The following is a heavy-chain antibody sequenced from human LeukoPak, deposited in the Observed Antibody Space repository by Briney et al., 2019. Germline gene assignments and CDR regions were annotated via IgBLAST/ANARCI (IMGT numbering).Heavy chain of an antibody. CDR3: ARDPVRGVIIGNWFDP. D-gene: IGHD3-10*01. CDR2: ISAYNGNT. CDR1: GGTFSSYA. J-gene: IGHJ5*02. V-gene: IGHV1-18*01. Sequence: ASVKVSCKASGGTFSSYAISWVRQAPGQGLEWMGWISAYNGNTNYAQKLQGRVTMTTDTSTSTAYMELRSLRSEDTAVYYCARDPVRGVIIGNWFDPWGQGTLVTVSS.